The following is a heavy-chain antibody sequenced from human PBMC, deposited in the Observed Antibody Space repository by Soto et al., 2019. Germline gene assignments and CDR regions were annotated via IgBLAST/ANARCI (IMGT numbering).Heavy chain of an antibody. CDR1: GGTFSSYA. V-gene: IGHV1-69*12. CDR3: VRVVAIPGYPDH. CDR2: IVPIVGTT. Sequence: QVQLVQSGAEVRQPASSVKVSCKTSGGTFSSYAISWVRQAPGQGLEWMGGIVPIVGTTTYAQKFQGRVTITADEATSTAYMQCSRLRSDDTAVYYCVRVVAIPGYPDHWGQGTLVTVSS. J-gene: IGHJ4*02. D-gene: IGHD5-12*01.